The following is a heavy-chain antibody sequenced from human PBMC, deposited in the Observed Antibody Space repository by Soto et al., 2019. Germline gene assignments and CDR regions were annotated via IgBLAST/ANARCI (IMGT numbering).Heavy chain of an antibody. Sequence: PSETLSLTCAVYGGSFSGYYLSWIRQPPGKGLEWIGEINHSGSTNYNPSLKSRVTISVDTSKNQFSLKLSSVTAADTAVYYCASNSWEFDYWGQGTLVTVYS. CDR3: ASNSWEFDY. J-gene: IGHJ4*02. CDR1: GGSFSGYY. CDR2: INHSGST. D-gene: IGHD6-13*01. V-gene: IGHV4-34*01.